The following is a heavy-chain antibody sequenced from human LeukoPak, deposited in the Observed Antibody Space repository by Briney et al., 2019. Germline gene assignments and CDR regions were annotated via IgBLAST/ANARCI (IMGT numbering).Heavy chain of an antibody. CDR1: GFSVTSNH. Sequence: GGSLRLSCAASGFSVTSNHMNWVRQAPGKGLEWVSIIYTGGTTHYADSLKDRFTISRDDSINTLYLQMNSLRAEDTAVYYCARDSSSYYFDYWGQGTLVTASS. CDR3: ARDSSSYYFDY. CDR2: IYTGGTT. V-gene: IGHV3-66*01. D-gene: IGHD6-6*01. J-gene: IGHJ4*02.